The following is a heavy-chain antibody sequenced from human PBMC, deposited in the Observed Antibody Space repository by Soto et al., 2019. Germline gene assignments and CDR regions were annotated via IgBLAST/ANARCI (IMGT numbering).Heavy chain of an antibody. CDR2: IWYDGSNK. D-gene: IGHD4-4*01. Sequence: HPGGSLRLSCAASGFTFSSYGMHWVRQAPGKGLEWVAVIWYDGSNKYYADSVKGRFTSSRDNSKNTLYLQMNSLRAEDTAVYYCARDPYSNYDRGAFDIWGQGTMVTVSS. CDR1: GFTFSSYG. V-gene: IGHV3-33*01. CDR3: ARDPYSNYDRGAFDI. J-gene: IGHJ3*02.